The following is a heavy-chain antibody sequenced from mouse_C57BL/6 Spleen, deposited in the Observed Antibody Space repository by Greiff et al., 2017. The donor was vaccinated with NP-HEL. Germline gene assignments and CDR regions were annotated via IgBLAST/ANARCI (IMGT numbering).Heavy chain of an antibody. V-gene: IGHV1-55*01. Sequence: QVQLKQSGAELVKPGASVKMSCKASGYTFTSYWITWVKQRPGQGLEWIGDIYPGSGSTNYNEKFKSKATLTVDTSSSTAYMQLSSLTSEDSAVYYCARKGYGSSFYWYFDVWGTGTTVTVSS. J-gene: IGHJ1*03. CDR3: ARKGYGSSFYWYFDV. CDR2: IYPGSGST. D-gene: IGHD1-1*01. CDR1: GYTFTSYW.